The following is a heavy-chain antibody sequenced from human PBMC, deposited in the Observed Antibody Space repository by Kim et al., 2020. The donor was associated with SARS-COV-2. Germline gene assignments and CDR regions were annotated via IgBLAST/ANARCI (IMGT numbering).Heavy chain of an antibody. V-gene: IGHV3-7*03. CDR1: RFTFSRNW. CDR3: ARLSPLYTYYYDSSGFRDY. CDR2: IKQDGSEK. Sequence: GGSLRLSCAASRFTFSRNWMSWVRQAPGKGLEWVANIKQDGSEKYYVDSVKGRFTISRDNSKNSLYLQMNSLRAEDTAVYYCARLSPLYTYYYDSSGFRDYWGQGTLVTVSS. D-gene: IGHD3-22*01. J-gene: IGHJ4*02.